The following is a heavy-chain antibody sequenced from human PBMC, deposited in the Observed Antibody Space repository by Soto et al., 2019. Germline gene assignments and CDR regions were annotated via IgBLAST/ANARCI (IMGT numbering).Heavy chain of an antibody. V-gene: IGHV4-39*01. D-gene: IGHD6-13*01. CDR3: ATTRGLAVGGSFNY. CDR1: CGSITSRSSY. CDR2: FFSGST. Sequence: KSSETLSLTCSFSCGSITSRSSYWAWIRQPPGKGLEWIGTFFSGSTFSNPSLRSRVTISKDTSRNQFSLKLTSVAATDTAMYYCATTRGLAVGGSFNYWGQGALVTVSS. J-gene: IGHJ4*02.